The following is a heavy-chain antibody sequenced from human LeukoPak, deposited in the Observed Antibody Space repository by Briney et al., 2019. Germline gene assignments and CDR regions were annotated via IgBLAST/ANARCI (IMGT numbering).Heavy chain of an antibody. CDR1: GFTFSSYW. CDR2: INSDGSST. CDR3: ARGDYYYMDV. J-gene: IGHJ6*03. V-gene: IGHV3-74*01. Sequence: PGGSLRLSCAASGFTFSSYWMHWVRQAPGKGLLWVSRINSDGSSTSYADSVKGRFTISRDNAKNTLYLQMNSLRAEDTAVYYCARGDYYYMDVWGKGTTVTVSS.